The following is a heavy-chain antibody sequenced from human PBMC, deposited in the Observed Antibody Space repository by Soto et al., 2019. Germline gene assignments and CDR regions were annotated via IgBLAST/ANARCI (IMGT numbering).Heavy chain of an antibody. CDR2: ISSSSSTI. V-gene: IGHV3-48*01. Sequence: CGFLRLSCAASGLTFSSYSMDWLRQAPGKALEWVSYISSSSSTIYYADSVKGRFTISRDNAKNSLYLQMNSLRAEDTAVYYCAREYCSSTSCLNWFDPWGQGTLVNVSS. CDR3: AREYCSSTSCLNWFDP. CDR1: GLTFSSYS. J-gene: IGHJ5*02. D-gene: IGHD2-2*01.